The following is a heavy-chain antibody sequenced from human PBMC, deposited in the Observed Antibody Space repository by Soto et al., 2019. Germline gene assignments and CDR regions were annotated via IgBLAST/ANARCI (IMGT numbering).Heavy chain of an antibody. V-gene: IGHV4-59*01. Sequence: SETLSLTCTVSGGSISSYYWSWIRQPPGKGLEWIGYIYYSGSTNYNPSLKSRVTISVDTSKNQFSLKLSSVTAADTAVYYCARGLGSSSWLLRINWFDPWGQGTLVTVSS. J-gene: IGHJ5*02. CDR3: ARGLGSSSWLLRINWFDP. CDR1: GGSISSYY. D-gene: IGHD6-13*01. CDR2: IYYSGST.